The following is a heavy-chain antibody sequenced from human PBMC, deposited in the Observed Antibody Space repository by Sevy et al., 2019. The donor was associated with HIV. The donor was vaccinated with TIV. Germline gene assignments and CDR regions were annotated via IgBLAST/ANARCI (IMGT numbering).Heavy chain of an antibody. D-gene: IGHD1-26*01. CDR3: AGENAWGRGYS. CDR1: GGSITSLY. J-gene: IGHJ4*02. CDR2: IYYNGHI. Sequence: SETLSLTCTVSGGSITSLYWNWIRQPPGKGLEWIANIYYNGHINYNPSLKNRVTSSLDTSKNKISLRLSSVTAADTAMYYCAGENAWGRGYSWGQGTLVTVSS. V-gene: IGHV4-59*08.